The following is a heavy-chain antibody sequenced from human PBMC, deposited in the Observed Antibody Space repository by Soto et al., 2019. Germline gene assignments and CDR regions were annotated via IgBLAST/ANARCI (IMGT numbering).Heavy chain of an antibody. CDR3: ARELPGCSSTSCYTVHYYYYGMDV. CDR2: ISAYNGNT. V-gene: IGHV1-18*01. CDR1: GYTFTSYG. Sequence: ASVKVSCKASGYTFTSYGISWVRQAPGQGLEWMGWISAYNGNTNYAQKLQGSVTMTTDTSTSTAYMELRSLRSDDTAVYYCARELPGCSSTSCYTVHYYYYGMDVWGQGTTVTVSS. J-gene: IGHJ6*02. D-gene: IGHD2-2*02.